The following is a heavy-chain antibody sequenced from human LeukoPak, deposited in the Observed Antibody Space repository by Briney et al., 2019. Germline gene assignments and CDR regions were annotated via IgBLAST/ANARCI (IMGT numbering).Heavy chain of an antibody. D-gene: IGHD6-13*01. CDR2: INHSGST. Sequence: SETLSLTCAVYGGSFSGYYWSRIRQPPGKGLEWIGEINHSGSTNYNPSLKSRVTISVDTSKNQFSLKLSSVTAADTAVYYCARAKGLAAAGTRVEAFDIWGQGTMVTVSS. CDR1: GGSFSGYY. V-gene: IGHV4-34*01. J-gene: IGHJ3*02. CDR3: ARAKGLAAAGTRVEAFDI.